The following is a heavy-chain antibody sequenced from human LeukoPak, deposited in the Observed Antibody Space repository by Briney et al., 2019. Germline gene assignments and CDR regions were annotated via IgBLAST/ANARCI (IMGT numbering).Heavy chain of an antibody. J-gene: IGHJ5*02. D-gene: IGHD3-10*01. CDR2: ISPSVGTT. CDR1: GYTFTSYS. Sequence: ASVKVSCKASGYTFTSYSIHWVRQAPAQGLEWMGIISPSVGTTTYAQKLEGRVTMTRDTSTTTVYIELRSLRSEDTAVYYCARIGDYGSGSEGFDPWGQGTLVTVSS. V-gene: IGHV1-46*04. CDR3: ARIGDYGSGSEGFDP.